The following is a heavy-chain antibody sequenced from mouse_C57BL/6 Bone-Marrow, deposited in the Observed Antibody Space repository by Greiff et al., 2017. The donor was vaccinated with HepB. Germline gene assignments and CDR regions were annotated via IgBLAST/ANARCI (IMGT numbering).Heavy chain of an antibody. CDR2: IDPENGDT. Sequence: VQLQQSGAELVRPGDSVKLSCTASGFNIKDDYMHWVKQRPEQGLEWIGWIDPENGDTEYASKFQGKATITADTSSNTAYLQLSSLTSEDTAVYYCTTRSLPYYFDYWGQGTTLTVSS. D-gene: IGHD3-1*01. CDR3: TTRSLPYYFDY. V-gene: IGHV14-4*01. CDR1: GFNIKDDY. J-gene: IGHJ2*01.